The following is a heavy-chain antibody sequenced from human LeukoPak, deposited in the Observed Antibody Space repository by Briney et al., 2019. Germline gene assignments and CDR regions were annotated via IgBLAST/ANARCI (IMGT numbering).Heavy chain of an antibody. CDR3: ARLTKNDSGSFRFGKKKRGYMDV. CDR2: INHSGST. Sequence: PSETLSLTCAVYGGSFSGYYWSWIRQPPGKGLEWIGDINHSGSTNYNPSLKSRVTISVDTSKNQFSLKLSSVTAADTAVYYCARLTKNDSGSFRFGKKKRGYMDVWGKGTTVTISS. CDR1: GGSFSGYY. D-gene: IGHD3-10*01. V-gene: IGHV4-34*01. J-gene: IGHJ6*03.